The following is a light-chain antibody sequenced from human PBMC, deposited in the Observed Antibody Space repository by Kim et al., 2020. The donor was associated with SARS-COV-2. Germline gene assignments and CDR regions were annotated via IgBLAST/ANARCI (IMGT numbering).Light chain of an antibody. J-gene: IGKJ2*01. CDR3: QQSYSTPPRYT. CDR2: AAS. Sequence: GDRVTITCRASQSISTYLNWYRQKPGKAPEVLIYAASILQSGVPSRFGGSGSGTDFTLTISNLQPEDFATYYCQQSYSTPPRYTFGQGTKLEI. CDR1: QSISTY. V-gene: IGKV1-39*01.